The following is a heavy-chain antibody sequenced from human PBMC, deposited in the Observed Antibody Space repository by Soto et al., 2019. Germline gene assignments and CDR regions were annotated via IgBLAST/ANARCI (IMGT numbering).Heavy chain of an antibody. V-gene: IGHV4-59*08. CDR1: GGSMSGYY. CDR3: VRQGNGPLHGLVDV. CDR2: VHDSWGA. D-gene: IGHD1-26*01. J-gene: IGHJ6*02. Sequence: PSETLSLTCTVSGGSMSGYYWSWIRLPPGKPMEWIGYVHDSWGAAYNPSLRSRVAISLDTSKSQFSLSLTSVRATDTAMYYCVRQGNGPLHGLVDVWGQGTTVTVSS.